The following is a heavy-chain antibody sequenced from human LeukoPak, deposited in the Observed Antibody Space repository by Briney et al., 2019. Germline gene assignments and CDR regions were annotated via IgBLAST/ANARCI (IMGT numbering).Heavy chain of an antibody. V-gene: IGHV1-69*04. CDR3: AITYYYDSSGLDY. CDR1: GGTFSSYA. D-gene: IGHD3-22*01. CDR2: IIPILGIA. Sequence: GASVKVSCKASGGTFSSYAISWVRQAPGQGLEWMGRIIPILGIANYAQKFQGRVTITADKSTSTAYMELSSLRSEDTAVYYCAITYYYDSSGLDYWGQGTLVTVSS. J-gene: IGHJ4*02.